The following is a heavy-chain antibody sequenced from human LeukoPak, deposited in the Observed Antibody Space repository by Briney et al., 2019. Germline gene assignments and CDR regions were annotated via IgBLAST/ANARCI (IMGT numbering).Heavy chain of an antibody. CDR3: ARDIPREGPFYDSSGYYYVYYYYGMDV. Sequence: SETLSLTCTVSGGSISSGGYYWTWIRQHPGKGVEWIGYIYYTGSTFFNPSLKSRVIISVDTSKNQFSLKLSSVTAADTAVYYCARDIPREGPFYDSSGYYYVYYYYGMDVWGQGTTVTVSS. CDR1: GGSISSGGYY. CDR2: IYYTGST. J-gene: IGHJ6*02. V-gene: IGHV4-31*03. D-gene: IGHD3-22*01.